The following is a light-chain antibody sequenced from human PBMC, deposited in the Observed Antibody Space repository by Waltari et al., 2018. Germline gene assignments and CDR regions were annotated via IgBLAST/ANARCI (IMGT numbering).Light chain of an antibody. CDR2: DDG. J-gene: IGLJ2*01. V-gene: IGLV3-21*02. CDR3: QVWDSSSDHVV. CDR1: HLRSKP. Sequence: SYVLTQPPSVSVAPGQTARLTCGGDHLRSKPVHLRQQKPGQAPVLVVYDDGDRPSGIPERFSGSNSGNTATLTISRVEAGDEADYYCQVWDSSSDHVVFGGGTKLTVL.